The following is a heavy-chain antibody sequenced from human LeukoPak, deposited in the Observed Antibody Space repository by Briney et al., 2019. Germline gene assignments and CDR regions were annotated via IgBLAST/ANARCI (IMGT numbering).Heavy chain of an antibody. CDR1: GYTFTSYG. V-gene: IGHV1-69*13. CDR2: IIPIFGTA. J-gene: IGHJ4*02. CDR3: ARGVSDDSSGNYYPPPSW. D-gene: IGHD3-22*01. Sequence: ASVKVSCKASGYTFTSYGISWVRQAPGQGLEWMGGIIPIFGTANYAQKFQGRVTITADESTSTAYMELSSLRSEDTAVYYCARGVSDDSSGNYYPPPSWWGQGTLVTVSS.